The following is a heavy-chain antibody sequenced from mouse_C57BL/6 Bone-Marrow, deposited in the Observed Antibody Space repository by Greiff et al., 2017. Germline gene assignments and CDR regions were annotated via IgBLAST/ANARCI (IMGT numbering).Heavy chain of an antibody. CDR3: TAGDYDGAWFAY. Sequence: VQLKESGAELVRPGASVKLSCTASGFNIKDDYMHWVKQRPEQGLEWIGWIDPENGDTEYASKFQGKATITADKSSNTAYLQLSSLTSEDTAVYYCTAGDYDGAWFAYWGQGTLVTVSA. V-gene: IGHV14-4*01. CDR2: IDPENGDT. CDR1: GFNIKDDY. J-gene: IGHJ3*01. D-gene: IGHD2-4*01.